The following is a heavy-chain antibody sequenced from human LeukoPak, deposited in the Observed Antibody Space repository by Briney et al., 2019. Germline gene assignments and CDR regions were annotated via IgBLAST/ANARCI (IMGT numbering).Heavy chain of an antibody. CDR3: ARTKGRAVGQTAFQY. CDR1: GASFSNDYH. J-gene: IGHJ4*02. Sequence: SETLSLTRTVSGASFSNDYHWGWIRQSPGQGLEWIGTMGYGGRTYFSPSLKSRVSLSIDMSRTYFSLILKSVSAADTAVYYCARTKGRAVGQTAFQYWGQGTLVTVSA. D-gene: IGHD1-26*01. V-gene: IGHV4-39*07. CDR2: MGYGGRT.